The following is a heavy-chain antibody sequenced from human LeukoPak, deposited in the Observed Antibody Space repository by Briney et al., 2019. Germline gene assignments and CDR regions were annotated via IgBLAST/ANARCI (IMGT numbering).Heavy chain of an antibody. J-gene: IGHJ4*02. D-gene: IGHD6-19*01. Sequence: GGSLRLSCAASGFTYSSYSMNWVRQAPGKGLEWVSYISSSSSTIYYADSVKGRFTISRDNAKNSLYLQMNSLRAEDTAVYYCARRNIAVAGTIDYWGQGTLVTVSS. CDR2: ISSSSSTI. CDR1: GFTYSSYS. CDR3: ARRNIAVAGTIDY. V-gene: IGHV3-48*04.